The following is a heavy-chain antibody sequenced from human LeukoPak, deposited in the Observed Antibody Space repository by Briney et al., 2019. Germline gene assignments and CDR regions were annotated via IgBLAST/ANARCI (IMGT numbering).Heavy chain of an antibody. CDR3: ARVDTGYDILTGYPDYYYMDV. CDR2: ISAYNGNT. CDR1: GYTFISHG. J-gene: IGHJ6*03. Sequence: ASVKVSCKASGYTFISHGISWVRQAPGQGLDWMGWISAYNGNTNYSQKLQGRVTMTTDTSTSTAYMDLRSLRSDDTAVYYCARVDTGYDILTGYPDYYYMDVWGKGTTVTVSS. D-gene: IGHD3-9*01. V-gene: IGHV1-18*01.